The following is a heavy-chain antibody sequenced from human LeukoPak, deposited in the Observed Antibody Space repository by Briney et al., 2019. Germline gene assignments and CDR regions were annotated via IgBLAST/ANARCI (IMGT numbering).Heavy chain of an antibody. Sequence: GGSLKLSCVASGLTVTNNYWHWVRQPPGKGPVWISILYSDGDTKYADSVKGRFTFSRDSSRNTLYLQMNGLRAEDTAVYYCTYGDYPLTYWGQGTLVSVSS. CDR1: GLTVTNNY. V-gene: IGHV3-66*01. J-gene: IGHJ4*02. CDR3: TYGDYPLTY. CDR2: LYSDGDT. D-gene: IGHD4-17*01.